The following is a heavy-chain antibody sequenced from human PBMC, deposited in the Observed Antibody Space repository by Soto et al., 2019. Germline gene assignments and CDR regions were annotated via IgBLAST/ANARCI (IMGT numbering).Heavy chain of an antibody. CDR3: ARWGNWKVADY. J-gene: IGHJ4*02. CDR1: GFTFSSHG. D-gene: IGHD3-16*01. CDR2: IWYDGSNK. Sequence: QVQLVGSGGGVVQPGRSLRLSCAASGFTFSSHGMHWVRQAPGKGLEWVAVIWYDGSNKYYADSVKGRFTISRDNSKNMLYLEMNSLRAEATAVYYCARWGNWKVADYWCQGTLVTVSS. V-gene: IGHV3-33*01.